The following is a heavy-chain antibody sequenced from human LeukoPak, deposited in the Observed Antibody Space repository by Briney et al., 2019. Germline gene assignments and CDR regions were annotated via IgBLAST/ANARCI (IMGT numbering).Heavy chain of an antibody. CDR2: IYPGDSDT. V-gene: IGHV5-51*01. CDR3: ATGYCSSTSCYAGLDYYYGMDV. D-gene: IGHD2-2*01. CDR1: GYSFTSYW. Sequence: PGESLEISCKGSGYSFTSYWIGWVRQMPGKGLEWMGIIYPGDSDTRYSPSFQGQVTISADKSISTAYLQWSSLKASDTAMYYCATGYCSSTSCYAGLDYYYGMDVWGQGTTVTVSS. J-gene: IGHJ6*02.